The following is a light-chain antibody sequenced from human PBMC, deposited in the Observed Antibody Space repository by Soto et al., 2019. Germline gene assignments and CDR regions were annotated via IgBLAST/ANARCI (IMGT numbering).Light chain of an antibody. CDR3: ETGDRNTRV. CDR1: SGHSSNI. Sequence: QSVLTQSSSASASLGSSGKLTCTLSSGHSSNIIAWHQQQPGKAPRYVMQLEGSGSYNRGSGVPDRFSGSSSGADRYLTISSLQSEDEADYYCETGDRNTRVFGTGTKLTVL. V-gene: IGLV4-60*03. CDR2: LEGSGSY. J-gene: IGLJ1*01.